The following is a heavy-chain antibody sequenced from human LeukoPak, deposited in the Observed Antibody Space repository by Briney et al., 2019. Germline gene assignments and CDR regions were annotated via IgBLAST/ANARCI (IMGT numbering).Heavy chain of an antibody. CDR1: GGSISISNW. CDR3: ARHGTLTGSWFDP. Sequence: SETLSLTCAVSGGSISISNWWSWVRQPPGKGLEWIGEIYHSGSTNYNPSLKSRVTISADKSKNQFSLKLTSVTAADTAVYYCARHGTLTGSWFDPWGQGTLVTVSS. V-gene: IGHV4-4*02. J-gene: IGHJ5*02. D-gene: IGHD1-26*01. CDR2: IYHSGST.